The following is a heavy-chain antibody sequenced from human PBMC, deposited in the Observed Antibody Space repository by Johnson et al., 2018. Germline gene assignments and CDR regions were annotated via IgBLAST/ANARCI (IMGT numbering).Heavy chain of an antibody. V-gene: IGHV3-23*04. D-gene: IGHD5-12*01. CDR2: ISDSGGGT. Sequence: EVQLVESGGGLVQPGGSLRLSCVASGFTFSSYAMSWVRQAPGKGLEWVSTISDSGGGTYYADSVRGRFTISRDNTKNTVFLQMDSLRAEDTAVYFCAKDLGPLWGSGYRYFQHWGQGTLVTVSS. CDR1: GFTFSSYA. J-gene: IGHJ1*01. CDR3: AKDLGPLWGSGYRYFQH.